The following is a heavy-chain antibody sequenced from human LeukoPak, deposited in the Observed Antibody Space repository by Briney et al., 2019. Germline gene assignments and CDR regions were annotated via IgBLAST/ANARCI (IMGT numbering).Heavy chain of an antibody. D-gene: IGHD2-2*01. CDR2: IGLGGSNI. V-gene: IGHV3-48*03. J-gene: IGHJ4*02. CDR3: ARDAGSSVRGIFDY. Sequence: GGSLRLSCAVSGFTFSSYEMTWVRQAPGKGLEWVSYIGLGGSNIYYADSVRGRFTISRDNAKNSLYLQMNSLRAEDTAAYYCARDAGSSVRGIFDYWGQGTLVTVSS. CDR1: GFTFSSYE.